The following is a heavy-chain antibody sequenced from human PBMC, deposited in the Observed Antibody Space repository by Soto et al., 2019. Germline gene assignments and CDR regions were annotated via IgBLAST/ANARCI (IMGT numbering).Heavy chain of an antibody. V-gene: IGHV1-18*01. CDR3: ARENYYYDSSGYYLFDP. CDR1: GYTFTSYG. Sequence: VKVSCKASGYTFTSYGISWVRQAPGQGLEWMGWISAYNGNTNYAQKLQGRVTMTTDTSTSTAYMELRSLRSDDTAVYYCARENYYYDSSGYYLFDPWGQGTLVTVSS. J-gene: IGHJ5*02. D-gene: IGHD3-22*01. CDR2: ISAYNGNT.